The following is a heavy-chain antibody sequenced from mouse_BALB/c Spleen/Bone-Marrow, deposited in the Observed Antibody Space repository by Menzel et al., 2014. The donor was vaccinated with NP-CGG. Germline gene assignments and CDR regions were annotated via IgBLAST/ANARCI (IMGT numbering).Heavy chain of an antibody. D-gene: IGHD1-1*01. J-gene: IGHJ3*01. CDR1: GFDFSRYW. V-gene: IGHV4-1*02. CDR2: INPDSSTI. Sequence: EVKLMESGGGLVQPGGSLKLSCAASGFDFSRYWMSWVRQAPGKGLEWIGEINPDSSTINYTPSRKDKFIVSRDNAKNTLYLQMSKVRSEDTALYYCARLSYYGWFAYWGQGTLVTVSP. CDR3: ARLSYYGWFAY.